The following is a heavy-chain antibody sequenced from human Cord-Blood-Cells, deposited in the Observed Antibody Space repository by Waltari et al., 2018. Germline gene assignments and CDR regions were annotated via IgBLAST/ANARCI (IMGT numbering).Heavy chain of an antibody. CDR3: ARGLTMVRGVMRDY. CDR2: INHSGST. J-gene: IGHJ4*02. D-gene: IGHD3-10*01. V-gene: IGHV4-34*01. Sequence: QVQLQQWGAGLLKPSETLSLTCAVYVGSFRGYSWTWIRQPPGKGLEWSGEINHSGSTNYNPSLKSRVTISVDTSKNQFSLKLSSVTAADTAVYYCARGLTMVRGVMRDYWGQGTLVTVSS. CDR1: VGSFRGYS.